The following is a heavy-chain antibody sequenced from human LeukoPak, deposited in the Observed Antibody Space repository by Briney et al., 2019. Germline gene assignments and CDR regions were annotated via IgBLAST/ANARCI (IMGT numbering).Heavy chain of an antibody. J-gene: IGHJ4*02. V-gene: IGHV3-21*01. Sequence: PGGSLRLSCVASGFTFSSYSMNWVRQAPGKGLDWVSSISSSSSYIYYADSVKGRFTISRDNAKNSLYLQMNSLRAEDTAVYYCARDLIPYVDTALAIDYWGQGTLVTVSS. D-gene: IGHD5-18*01. CDR2: ISSSSSYI. CDR3: ARDLIPYVDTALAIDY. CDR1: GFTFSSYS.